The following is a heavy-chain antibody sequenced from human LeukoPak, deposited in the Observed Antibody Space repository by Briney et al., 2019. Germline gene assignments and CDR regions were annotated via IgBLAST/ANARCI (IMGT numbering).Heavy chain of an antibody. D-gene: IGHD4-11*01. V-gene: IGHV4-38-2*02. Sequence: PSETLSLTCTVSGYSISSGYYWGWIRQPPGKGLEWIGSIYHSGSTYYNPSLKSRVTISVDTSKNQFSLKLSSVTAADTAVYYCARSKGDYSNYLPPRNFDYWGQGTLVTVSS. J-gene: IGHJ4*02. CDR3: ARSKGDYSNYLPPRNFDY. CDR1: GYSISSGYY. CDR2: IYHSGST.